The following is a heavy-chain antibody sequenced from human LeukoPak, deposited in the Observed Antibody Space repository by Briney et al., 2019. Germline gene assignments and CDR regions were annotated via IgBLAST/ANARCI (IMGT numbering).Heavy chain of an antibody. CDR2: IKQDGSEK. V-gene: IGHV3-7*01. CDR3: ARDIYGDYLKYDAFDI. J-gene: IGHJ3*02. Sequence: GGSLRLSCAASGFTFSSYWMSWVRQAPGKGLEWVANIKQDGSEKYYVDSVKGRFTISRDNAKNSLYLQMSSLRAEDTAVYYCARDIYGDYLKYDAFDIWGQGTMVTVSS. D-gene: IGHD4-17*01. CDR1: GFTFSSYW.